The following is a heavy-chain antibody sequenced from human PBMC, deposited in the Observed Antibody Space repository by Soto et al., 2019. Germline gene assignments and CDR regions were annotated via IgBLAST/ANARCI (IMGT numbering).Heavy chain of an antibody. D-gene: IGHD3-9*01. J-gene: IGHJ6*02. CDR2: ISAYNGNT. V-gene: IGHV1-18*01. Sequence: ASVKVSCKASGYTFTSYGISWVRQAPGQGLERMGWISAYNGNTNYAQKLQGRVTMTTDTSTSTAYMELRSLRSDDTAVYYCARGDDNLRYFDWITYGMDVWGQGTTVTVSS. CDR3: ARGDDNLRYFDWITYGMDV. CDR1: GYTFTSYG.